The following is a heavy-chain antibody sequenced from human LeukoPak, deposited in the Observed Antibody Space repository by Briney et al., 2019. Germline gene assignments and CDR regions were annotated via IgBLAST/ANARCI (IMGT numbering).Heavy chain of an antibody. J-gene: IGHJ3*02. V-gene: IGHV3-15*01. CDR2: IKSKTGGGTT. D-gene: IGHD2-2*01. Sequence: GGSLRLSCAASGFTFSNAWMSWVRQAPGKGLEWVGHIKSKTGGGTTDYAAPVKGRFTISRDDSKNTLYLQMNSLKTEDTAVYYCTREFYCSSTSCQLAAFDIWGQGTMVTVSS. CDR3: TREFYCSSTSCQLAAFDI. CDR1: GFTFSNAW.